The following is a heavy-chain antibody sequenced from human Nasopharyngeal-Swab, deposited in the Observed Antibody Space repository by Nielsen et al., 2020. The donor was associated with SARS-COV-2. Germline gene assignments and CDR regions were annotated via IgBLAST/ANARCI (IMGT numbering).Heavy chain of an antibody. CDR1: GGSISSGSYY. CDR3: ARHVGGSYGRDFDY. V-gene: IGHV4-61*02. J-gene: IGHJ4*02. D-gene: IGHD1-26*01. Sequence: SETLSLTCTVSGGSISSGSYYWSWIRQPAGKGLEWIGRIYTSGSTNYNPSLKSRVTISVDTSKNQFSLKLSSVTAADTAVYYCARHVGGSYGRDFDYWGQGTLVTVSS. CDR2: IYTSGST.